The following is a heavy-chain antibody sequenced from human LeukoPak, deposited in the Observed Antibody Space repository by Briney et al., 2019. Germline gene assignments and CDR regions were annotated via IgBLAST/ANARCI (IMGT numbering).Heavy chain of an antibody. CDR2: ISYDGSNK. V-gene: IGHV3-30*18. Sequence: PGGSLRLSCAASGFTFSSYGMHWVRQAPGKGLEWVAVISYDGSNKYYADSVKGRFTISRDNSKNTLYLQMNSLRAEDTAVYYCAKGPNLYSSEFDYWGQGTLVTVSS. J-gene: IGHJ4*02. CDR1: GFTFSSYG. CDR3: AKGPNLYSSEFDY. D-gene: IGHD6-19*01.